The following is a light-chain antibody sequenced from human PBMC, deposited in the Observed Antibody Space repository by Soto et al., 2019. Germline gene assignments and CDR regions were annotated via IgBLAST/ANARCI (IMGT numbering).Light chain of an antibody. J-gene: IGKJ4*01. CDR1: QSVATN. CDR3: QRYNNWPIT. V-gene: IGKV3-15*01. Sequence: EVEMTQSPATLSVSPGDRATLSCAASQSVATNLAWYQHKPGQTPRLLIYDTSTRATGVPARFSGSRSGTEFTLTINSLQSEDFAVYYCQRYNNWPITFGGGTKV. CDR2: DTS.